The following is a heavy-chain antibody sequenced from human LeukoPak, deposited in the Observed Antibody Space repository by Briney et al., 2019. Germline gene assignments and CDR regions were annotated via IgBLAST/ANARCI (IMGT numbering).Heavy chain of an antibody. CDR3: ARGEKGYYDSSGYCDY. CDR2: INPNSGGT. Sequence: ASVKVSCKASGYTFTGYYMHWVRQAPGQGLEWMGWINPNSGGTNYAQKFQGRVTMTRDTSISTAYMELSRLRSDDTAVYYCARGEKGYYDSSGYCDYWGQGTLVTVSS. CDR1: GYTFTGYY. J-gene: IGHJ4*02. V-gene: IGHV1-2*02. D-gene: IGHD3-22*01.